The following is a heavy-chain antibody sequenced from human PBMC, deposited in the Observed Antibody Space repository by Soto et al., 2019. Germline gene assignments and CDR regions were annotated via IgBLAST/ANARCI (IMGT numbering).Heavy chain of an antibody. CDR2: IYYSGST. V-gene: IGHV4-30-4*01. Sequence: QVQLQESGPRLVKPSQTLSLTCTVSGGSISSGDYYWSWIRQPPGKGLEWIGYIYYSGSTYYNPDLHSRNTRPVDTYNTQLPPKLSSVTAADTAMYYCASAACRGPTCLFGYWGPGTQVIVSS. CDR1: GGSISSGDYY. D-gene: IGHD2-15*01. CDR3: ASAACRGPTCLFGY. J-gene: IGHJ4*02.